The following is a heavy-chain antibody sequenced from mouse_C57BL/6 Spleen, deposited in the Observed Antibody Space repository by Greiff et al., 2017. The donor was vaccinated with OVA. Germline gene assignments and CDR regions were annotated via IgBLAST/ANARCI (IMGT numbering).Heavy chain of an antibody. V-gene: IGHV1-50*01. Sequence: QVQLQQPGAELVKPGASVKLSCKASGYTFTSYWMQWVKQRPGQGLEWIGEIDPSDSYTNYNQKFKGKATLTVDTSSSTAYMQLSSLTSEDSAVYYCARVAYYSNDGGGAMDYWGQGTSVTVSS. CDR3: ARVAYYSNDGGGAMDY. CDR1: GYTFTSYW. D-gene: IGHD2-5*01. J-gene: IGHJ4*01. CDR2: IDPSDSYT.